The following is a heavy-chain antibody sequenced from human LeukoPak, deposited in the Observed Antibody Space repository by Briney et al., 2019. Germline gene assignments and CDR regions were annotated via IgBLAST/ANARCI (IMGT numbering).Heavy chain of an antibody. D-gene: IGHD3-22*01. CDR1: GFTFSGSL. CDR3: TSRDNYDSSYYMDV. Sequence: GGSLRLSCAASGFTFSGSLIHWVRQASGKGLEWVGLVRSRANSYVTSYSASVKGRFTISRDDSKNTAYLQMNSLNTEDTAIYYCTSRDNYDSSYYMDVWGKGTTVTVSS. CDR2: VRSRANSYVT. V-gene: IGHV3-73*01. J-gene: IGHJ6*03.